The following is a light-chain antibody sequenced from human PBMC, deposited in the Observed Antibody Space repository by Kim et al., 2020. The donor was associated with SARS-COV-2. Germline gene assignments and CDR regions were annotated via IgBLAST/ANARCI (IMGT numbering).Light chain of an antibody. CDR2: DDS. J-gene: IGLJ2*01. V-gene: IGLV3-21*03. Sequence: SYELTQPPSVSVAPGKTAKISCGGSNFQSKSVHWYQQKAGQAPVLVVSDDSDRRSGIPERFSGSYSGNTATLTISSVEAGDEADYYCQVWDGDSDHVVFGRWTNVTV. CDR1: NFQSKS. CDR3: QVWDGDSDHVV.